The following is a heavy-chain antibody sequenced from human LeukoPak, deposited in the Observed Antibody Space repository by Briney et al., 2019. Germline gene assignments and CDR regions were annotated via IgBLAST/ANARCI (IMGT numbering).Heavy chain of an antibody. CDR2: IIPIFGTA. J-gene: IGHJ4*02. Sequence: SVKVSCKASGGTFSSYAISWVRQAPGQGLEWMGGIIPIFGTANYAQKFQGRVTITTDESTSTAYMELSSLRSEDTAVYYCARDLRYSSWGFDYWGQGTLVTASS. CDR1: GGTFSSYA. D-gene: IGHD6-13*01. CDR3: ARDLRYSSWGFDY. V-gene: IGHV1-69*05.